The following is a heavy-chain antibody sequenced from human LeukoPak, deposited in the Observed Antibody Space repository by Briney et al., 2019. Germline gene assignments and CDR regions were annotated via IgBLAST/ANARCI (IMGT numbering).Heavy chain of an antibody. V-gene: IGHV3-21*01. Sequence: GGSLRLSCAASGFTFSSYSMNWVRQAPGKGLEWVSSISSSSSYIYYADSVKGRFTISRDNAKNSLYLQMNSLRAEDTAVYYCAKTHVVEMATIARYYYCYMDVWGKGTTVTVSS. CDR1: GFTFSSYS. CDR2: ISSSSSYI. J-gene: IGHJ6*03. D-gene: IGHD5-24*01. CDR3: AKTHVVEMATIARYYYCYMDV.